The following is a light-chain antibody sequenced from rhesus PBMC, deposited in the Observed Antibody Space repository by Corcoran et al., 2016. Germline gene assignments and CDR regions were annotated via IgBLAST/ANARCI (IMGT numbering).Light chain of an antibody. Sequence: QVILTQSPATLSLSPGERATLSCRASQSVSSYLAWYQQKPGQAPRLLISGASSRSTGIPDRFSGSGFVTDFTLTISSLEPEDVGIYHCYQNSSGWTFGQGTKVEIK. V-gene: IGKV3-10*01. CDR3: YQNSSGWT. CDR2: GAS. CDR1: QSVSSY. J-gene: IGKJ1*01.